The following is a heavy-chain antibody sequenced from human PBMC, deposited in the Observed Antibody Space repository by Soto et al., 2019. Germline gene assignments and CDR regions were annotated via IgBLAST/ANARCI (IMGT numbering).Heavy chain of an antibody. Sequence: QVQLVQSGAEVREPGASVRVSCKASGYTFSTYDVGWVRQATGQGLEWMGWMNPNSAHTGYAQKFQGRVTMTRDTSINTAYLELNSLTSEDTAVYYCTRAIRNQLLSDYWGQGTLVTVSS. J-gene: IGHJ4*02. D-gene: IGHD1-26*01. CDR3: TRAIRNQLLSDY. CDR2: MNPNSAHT. CDR1: GYTFSTYD. V-gene: IGHV1-8*01.